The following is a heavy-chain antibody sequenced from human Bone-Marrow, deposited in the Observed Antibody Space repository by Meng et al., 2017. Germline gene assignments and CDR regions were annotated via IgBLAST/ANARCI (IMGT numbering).Heavy chain of an antibody. CDR1: GGSISSSSYY. V-gene: IGHV4-39*07. J-gene: IGHJ6*02. D-gene: IGHD7-27*01. CDR3: ARDSNWGYYYYGMDV. Sequence: SETLSLTCTVSGGSISSSSYYWGWIRQPPGKGLEWIGSIYYSGSTYYNPSLKSRVIISVDTSKNQFSLKLSSVTAADTAVYYCARDSNWGYYYYGMDVWGQGTTVTVSS. CDR2: IYYSGST.